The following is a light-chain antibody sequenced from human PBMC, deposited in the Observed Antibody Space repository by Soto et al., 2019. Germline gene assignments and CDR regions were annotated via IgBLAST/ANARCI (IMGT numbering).Light chain of an antibody. CDR3: QQYGRHWT. Sequence: DIQVTQSPSTLSASVGDTVTITCRAGQNIDIYMAWYQQNPGKAPKLLIYKSSSLDSGVPSRFSGSGSGTEFTLTISSLQPDAFATYYCQQYGRHWTFGQGTKVEI. CDR2: KSS. J-gene: IGKJ1*01. CDR1: QNIDIY. V-gene: IGKV1-5*03.